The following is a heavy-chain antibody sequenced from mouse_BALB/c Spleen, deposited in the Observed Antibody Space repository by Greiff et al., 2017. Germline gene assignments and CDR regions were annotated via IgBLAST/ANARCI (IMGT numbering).Heavy chain of an antibody. CDR2: ISSGSSTI. J-gene: IGHJ4*01. CDR3: AYGKRAMDY. D-gene: IGHD2-1*01. Sequence: EVQRVESGGGLVQPGGSRKLSCAASGFTFSSFGMHWVRQAPEQGLEWVAYISSGSSTIYYADTVKGRFTISRDNPKNTLFLQMTSLRSEDTAMYYCAYGKRAMDYWGQGTSVTVSS. V-gene: IGHV5-17*02. CDR1: GFTFSSFG.